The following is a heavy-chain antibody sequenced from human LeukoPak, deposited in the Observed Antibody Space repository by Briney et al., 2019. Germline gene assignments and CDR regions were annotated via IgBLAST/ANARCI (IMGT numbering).Heavy chain of an antibody. D-gene: IGHD6-13*01. Sequence: GGSLRLSCAASGFTFSYYSMNCVRQAPGRGLEWVSCISSSSSLIFYSDSVRGRFTISRDNAKNLLYLHMNSLRVEDTAVYYCAKVDRGDYSSSPVPYYNYYMNVWGKGTTVTVSS. V-gene: IGHV3-21*01. J-gene: IGHJ6*03. CDR2: ISSSSSLI. CDR1: GFTFSYYS. CDR3: AKVDRGDYSSSPVPYYNYYMNV.